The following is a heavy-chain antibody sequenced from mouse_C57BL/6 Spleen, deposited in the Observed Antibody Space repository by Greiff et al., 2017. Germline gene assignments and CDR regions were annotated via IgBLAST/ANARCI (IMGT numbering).Heavy chain of an antibody. CDR2: INPNNGGT. J-gene: IGHJ1*03. CDR1: GYTFTDYY. D-gene: IGHD1-1*01. Sequence: EVQLQQSGPELVKPGASVKISCKASGYTFTDYYMNWVKQSHGKSLEWIGDINPNNGGTSYNQKFKGKATLTVDKSSSTAYMELRSLTSEDSAVYYCARPPLAYYGSSDWYFDVWGTGTTVTVSS. CDR3: ARPPLAYYGSSDWYFDV. V-gene: IGHV1-26*01.